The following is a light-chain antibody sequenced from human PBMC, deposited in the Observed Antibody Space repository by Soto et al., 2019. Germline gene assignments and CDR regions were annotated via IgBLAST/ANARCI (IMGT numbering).Light chain of an antibody. CDR3: QHFGGTTFT. CDR1: QSVSSSY. Sequence: EILFTQSPGTLSLSPGEGAPLSFRASQSVSSSYIAWYQQRPGQTPSLLIYGASTRATGIPDRFSGSGSGTHFALTISRLEPGDFAVYYCQHFGGTTFTFGQGTRREIK. J-gene: IGKJ5*01. CDR2: GAS. V-gene: IGKV3-20*01.